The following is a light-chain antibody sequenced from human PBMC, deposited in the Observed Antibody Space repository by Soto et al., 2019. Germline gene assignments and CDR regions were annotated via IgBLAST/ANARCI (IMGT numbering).Light chain of an antibody. CDR1: QSISNF. Sequence: DIQMTQSPSSLSASVGDRVTIACRASQSISNFLNWYQQKPGKPPKLLIYGASSLQSGVPSRFSGSGSGTDFTLTISSLQPEDFATFYCQQSYTSSVTFGGGTKVEIX. CDR2: GAS. J-gene: IGKJ4*01. CDR3: QQSYTSSVT. V-gene: IGKV1-39*01.